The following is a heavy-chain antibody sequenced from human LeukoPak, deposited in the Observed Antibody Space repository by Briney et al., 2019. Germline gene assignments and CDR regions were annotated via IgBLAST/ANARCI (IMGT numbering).Heavy chain of an antibody. J-gene: IGHJ4*02. CDR2: INLSGGST. Sequence: ASVKVSCKASGYTFTSYYMHWVRQAPGQGLEWMGIINLSGGSTRYAQKFQGGVTMTRDTSTSTVYMELNSLRSEDTAVYYCARESDIAVAGTGFDYWGQGTLVTVSS. D-gene: IGHD6-19*01. CDR1: GYTFTSYY. CDR3: ARESDIAVAGTGFDY. V-gene: IGHV1-46*01.